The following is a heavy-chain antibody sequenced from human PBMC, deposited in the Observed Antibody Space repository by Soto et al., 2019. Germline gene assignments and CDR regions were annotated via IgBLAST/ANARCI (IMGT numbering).Heavy chain of an antibody. CDR2: ISYDGSNK. V-gene: IGHV3-30*18. J-gene: IGHJ4*02. Sequence: PGGSLRLSCAASGFTFSSYGMHWVRQAPGKGLEWVAVISYDGSNKYYADSVKGRFTISRDDSKNTLYLQMNSLRAEDTAVYYCAKDLGGGWYDYWGPGTLVTVSS. D-gene: IGHD6-19*01. CDR1: GFTFSSYG. CDR3: AKDLGGGWYDY.